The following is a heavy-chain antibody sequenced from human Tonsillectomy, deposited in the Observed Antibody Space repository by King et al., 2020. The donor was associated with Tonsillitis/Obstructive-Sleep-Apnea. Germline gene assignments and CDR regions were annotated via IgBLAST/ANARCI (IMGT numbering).Heavy chain of an antibody. CDR2: INTNTGNP. Sequence: VQLVQSGSELKKPGASVKISCKASGYTFTSYAMHWVRQAPGQGLEWMGWINTNTGNPTYAHGFTGRFVFSLDTSVSAAHLQINNLTAEDTAVYYCARGGLVLFGELWGPFDYWGQGTLVTVPS. V-gene: IGHV7-4-1*02. J-gene: IGHJ4*02. D-gene: IGHD3-10*01. CDR3: ARGGLVLFGELWGPFDY. CDR1: GYTFTSYA.